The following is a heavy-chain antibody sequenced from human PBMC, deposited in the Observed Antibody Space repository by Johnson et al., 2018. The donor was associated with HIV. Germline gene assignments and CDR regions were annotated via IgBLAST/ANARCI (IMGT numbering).Heavy chain of an antibody. V-gene: IGHV3-30*02. CDR3: ATSYLEWLFDDGHAFDI. CDR1: GLTFSNYG. Sequence: QVLLVECGGGVVQPGGSLRLSCAASGLTFSNYGSHWVRQAPGKGLEWVAFIRYDGSNKYYADSVKGRFTISRDNSKNTLYLQMNSLRAEDTAVYYCATSYLEWLFDDGHAFDIWGQGTMVTVSS. D-gene: IGHD3-3*01. J-gene: IGHJ3*02. CDR2: IRYDGSNK.